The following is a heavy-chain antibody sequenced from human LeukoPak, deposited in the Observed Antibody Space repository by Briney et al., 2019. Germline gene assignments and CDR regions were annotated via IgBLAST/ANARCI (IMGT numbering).Heavy chain of an antibody. J-gene: IGHJ3*02. CDR3: ARIYCSSTNCDRWNAFDI. Sequence: PGGSLRLSCVASGFSLRSYWMSWVRQAPGKGLEWVANIKQDGSEKFYVDSVKGRSTISRDNAENSLYLQMNSLRVEDTAVYYCARIYCSSTNCDRWNAFDIWGQGTMVTGSS. D-gene: IGHD2-2*01. CDR2: IKQDGSEK. V-gene: IGHV3-7*01. CDR1: GFSLRSYW.